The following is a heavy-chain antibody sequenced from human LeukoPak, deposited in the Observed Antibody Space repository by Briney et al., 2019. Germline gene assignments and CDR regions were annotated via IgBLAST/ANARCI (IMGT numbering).Heavy chain of an antibody. J-gene: IGHJ4*02. V-gene: IGHV3-21*01. CDR2: ISSSSSYI. D-gene: IGHD1-1*01. CDR3: ARSGYNWNDVIYFDY. Sequence: GGSLRLSCAASGFTFSSYSMNWVRQAPGKGLEWVSSISSSSSYIYYADSVKGRFTISRDNAKNSLYLQMNSLRAEDTAVYYCARSGYNWNDVIYFDYWGQGTLVTVSS. CDR1: GFTFSSYS.